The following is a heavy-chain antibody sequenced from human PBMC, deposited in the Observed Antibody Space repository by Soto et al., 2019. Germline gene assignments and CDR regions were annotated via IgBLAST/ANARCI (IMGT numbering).Heavy chain of an antibody. CDR1: GFTFSSYW. Sequence: GGSLRLSCAASGFTFSSYWMSWVRQAPGKGLEWVANIKQDGSEKYYVDSVKGRFTISRDNAKNSLYLQMNSLRAEDTAVYYCARVFRDAALLWFGELWEYYFDYWGQGTLVTVSS. CDR2: IKQDGSEK. D-gene: IGHD3-10*01. V-gene: IGHV3-7*01. CDR3: ARVFRDAALLWFGELWEYYFDY. J-gene: IGHJ4*02.